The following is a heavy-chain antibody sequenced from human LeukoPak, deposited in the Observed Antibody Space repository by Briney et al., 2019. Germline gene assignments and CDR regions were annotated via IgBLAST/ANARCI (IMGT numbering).Heavy chain of an antibody. J-gene: IGHJ6*03. V-gene: IGHV5-51*01. CDR1: GYSFASYW. D-gene: IGHD3-3*01. Sequence: PGESLKISCKGSGYSFASYWIGWVRQMPGKGLEWMGIIYPGDSDTRYSPSFQGQVTISADKSISTAYLQWSSLKASDTAMYYCARGGHGSGYLKGPDHYYYYMDVWGKGTMVTVSS. CDR2: IYPGDSDT. CDR3: ARGGHGSGYLKGPDHYYYYMDV.